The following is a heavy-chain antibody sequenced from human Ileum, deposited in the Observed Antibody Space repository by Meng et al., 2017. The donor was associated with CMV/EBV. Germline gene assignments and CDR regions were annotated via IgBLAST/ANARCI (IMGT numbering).Heavy chain of an antibody. CDR3: ARNYGSGNWNFFHY. CDR2: IYTSGTT. Sequence: QDAAPERVKPSQSLSPTCNVSGGSISNYYWDWIRQPAGKGLELIAHIYTSGTTNYNPSLKSRVTMSVDTSRNQFSLKLTSVTAADTAVYYCARNYGSGNWNFFHYWGQGTLVTVFS. D-gene: IGHD3-10*01. CDR1: GGSISNYY. J-gene: IGHJ4*02. V-gene: IGHV4-4*07.